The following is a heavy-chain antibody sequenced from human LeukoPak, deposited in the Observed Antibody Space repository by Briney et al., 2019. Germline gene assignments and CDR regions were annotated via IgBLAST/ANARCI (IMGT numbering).Heavy chain of an antibody. D-gene: IGHD3-3*01. CDR2: IYYSGST. CDR3: ARHVNRNITKVSRGPGEFDY. CDR1: GGSIRSGGYY. J-gene: IGHJ4*02. V-gene: IGHV4-39*01. Sequence: PSETLSLTCTVSGGSIRSGGYYWGWIRQPPGKGLEWIATIYYSGSTYSNPSLKSRVSISVDTSKNQFSLKLRSVTAADTAVYYCARHVNRNITKVSRGPGEFDYWGQGSLVTVSS.